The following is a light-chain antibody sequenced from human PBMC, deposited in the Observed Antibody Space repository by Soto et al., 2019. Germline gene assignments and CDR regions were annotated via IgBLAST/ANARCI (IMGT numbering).Light chain of an antibody. J-gene: IGLJ3*02. CDR1: SSDVGVYNY. CDR2: EVS. Sequence: QSALTQPASVSGSPGQSITISCTGTSSDVGVYNYVSWYQQHPGKAPKLMIYEVSNRPSGVSNRFSGSKSGNTASLTISGLQAEDEADYYCSSYTRTSTWVFGGGTKLTVL. CDR3: SSYTRTSTWV. V-gene: IGLV2-14*01.